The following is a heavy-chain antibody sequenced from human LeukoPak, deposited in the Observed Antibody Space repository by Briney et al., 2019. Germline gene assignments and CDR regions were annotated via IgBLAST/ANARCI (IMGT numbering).Heavy chain of an antibody. CDR1: GFNFRDYY. D-gene: IGHD3-10*02. J-gene: IGHJ6*04. CDR2: SSGSGSTI. Sequence: KTGGSLRLSCAASGFNFRDYYMSWIRQAPGKGLEYISYSSGSGSTIYYADSVKGRFTISRDNAKNSLYLQMNSLRAEDTAVYYCAELGITMIGGVWGKGTTVTISS. V-gene: IGHV3-11*04. CDR3: AELGITMIGGV.